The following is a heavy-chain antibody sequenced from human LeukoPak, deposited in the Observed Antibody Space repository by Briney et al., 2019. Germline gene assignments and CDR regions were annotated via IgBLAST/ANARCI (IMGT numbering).Heavy chain of an antibody. CDR1: GGSFSGYY. D-gene: IGHD6-13*01. CDR3: ARWGPGIAAAGTSDAFDI. Sequence: SETLSLTCGVYGGSFSGYYWSWIRQPPGKGLEWVGSIYYTGSTHYNPSLKSRVTISVDTSKKQFSLKLTSVTAADTAEYYCARWGPGIAAAGTSDAFDIWGQGTVVTVSS. J-gene: IGHJ3*02. V-gene: IGHV4-34*01. CDR2: IYYTGST.